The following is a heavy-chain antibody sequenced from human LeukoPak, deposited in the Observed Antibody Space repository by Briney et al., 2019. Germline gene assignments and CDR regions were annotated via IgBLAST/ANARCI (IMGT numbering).Heavy chain of an antibody. V-gene: IGHV3-23*01. CDR1: AFSFSSYA. J-gene: IGHJ6*02. CDR3: AKGDYGSGLNYYYGMDV. D-gene: IGHD3-10*01. Sequence: GGCLSLACAASAFSFSSYAMSWVRHAPGKGLEWVSAFSGSGGSTYYADSVTGGFTPSRDNSKNALYLQMNSLRAEDTAVYYCAKGDYGSGLNYYYGMDVWGQGTTVTVSS. CDR2: FSGSGGST.